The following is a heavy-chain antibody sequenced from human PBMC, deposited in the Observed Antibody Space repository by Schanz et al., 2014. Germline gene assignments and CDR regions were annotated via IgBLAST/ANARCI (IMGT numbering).Heavy chain of an antibody. CDR3: AREQIMAAAGLVDY. Sequence: QLVGSGGGLIQPGGSLRLSCTASGFAFSSYSMNWVRQAPGKGLEWVSYISSSGSYIHYADSVKGRFTISRDNAKNTLYLQMNSLRAEDTAVYYCAREQIMAAAGLVDYWGHGTLVTVSS. CDR1: GFAFSSYS. V-gene: IGHV3-21*05. CDR2: ISSSGSYI. J-gene: IGHJ4*01. D-gene: IGHD6-13*01.